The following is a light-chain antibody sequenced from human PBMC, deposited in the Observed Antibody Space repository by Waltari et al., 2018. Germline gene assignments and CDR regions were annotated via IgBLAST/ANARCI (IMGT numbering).Light chain of an antibody. Sequence: DIQMTQSPSSLSASVGDRVTITCQASQDIRKNLNWFQQKPGKAPQVLIFDASTSQAAVPSRFSGSGSGTEFAFTISSLQPEDIGTYFCQQYANLPLTFGGGTRVEIK. V-gene: IGKV1-33*01. CDR3: QQYANLPLT. CDR1: QDIRKN. J-gene: IGKJ4*01. CDR2: DAS.